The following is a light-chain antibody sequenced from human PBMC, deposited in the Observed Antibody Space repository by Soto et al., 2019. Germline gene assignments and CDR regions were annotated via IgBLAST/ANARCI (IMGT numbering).Light chain of an antibody. CDR3: HHYGTSPPWT. J-gene: IGKJ1*01. CDR1: QSVRSSY. Sequence: EIVLTQSPGTLSSSPGERVTLSCRASQSVRSSYLAWYQHKPGQHPRLLIHDASSRATGIPDRFSASGSGADFTLTISRLEPGDFALYYCHHYGTSPPWTFGQGTRVEIK. CDR2: DAS. V-gene: IGKV3-20*01.